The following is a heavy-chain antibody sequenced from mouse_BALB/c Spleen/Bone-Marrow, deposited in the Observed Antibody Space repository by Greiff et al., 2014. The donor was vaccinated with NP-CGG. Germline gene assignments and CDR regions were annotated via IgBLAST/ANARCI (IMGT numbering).Heavy chain of an antibody. D-gene: IGHD2-3*01. Sequence: VQLQQSGGGLVKPGGSLKLSCAASGFAFSSYDMSWVRQTPEKRLEWVAYISHGGGTTYYSDTVQGRFTISRDNAKNTLYLQMSSLKSEETAIYYCTRHGGYYPYCCDMAYWGQGTLVTVSA. CDR3: TRHGGYYPYCCDMAY. CDR1: GFAFSSYD. J-gene: IGHJ3*01. V-gene: IGHV5-12-1*01. CDR2: ISHGGGTT.